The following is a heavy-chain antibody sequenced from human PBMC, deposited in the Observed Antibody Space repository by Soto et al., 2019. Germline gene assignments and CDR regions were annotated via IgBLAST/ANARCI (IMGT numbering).Heavy chain of an antibody. CDR3: AGEWLRFRGGAFDI. CDR1: GGSISSGGYY. V-gene: IGHV4-31*03. D-gene: IGHD5-12*01. CDR2: IYYSGST. Sequence: QVQLQESGPGLVKPSQTLSLTCTVSGGSISSGGYYWSWIRQHPGKGLELIGYIYYSGSTYYNPSLKSRVTLSVDTSKNQFSLQLSSVTAADTAVYYCAGEWLRFRGGAFDIWGQGTMVTVSS. J-gene: IGHJ3*02.